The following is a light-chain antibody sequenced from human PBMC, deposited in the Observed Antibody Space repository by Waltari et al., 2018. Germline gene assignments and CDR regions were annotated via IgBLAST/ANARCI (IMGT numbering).Light chain of an antibody. CDR3: QQYNNWRT. CDR1: QSISNN. Sequence: EVLMTQSPATLSVSPGERATLSCRASQSISNNLAWYQQQPGQAPRLLIYGASTRATGVPARFSGSGSGTEFTLTISSLQSEDFAVYYCQQYNNWRTFGQGTKLESK. V-gene: IGKV3-15*01. J-gene: IGKJ2*01. CDR2: GAS.